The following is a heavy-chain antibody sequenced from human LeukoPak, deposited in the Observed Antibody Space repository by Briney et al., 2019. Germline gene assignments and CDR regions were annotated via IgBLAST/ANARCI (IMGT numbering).Heavy chain of an antibody. Sequence: GVSLRLSCAASGFTFSSYAMSWVRPAPGKGLEWVSTFSGRGSSTYYADSVKGRFTISRDNSKNTLYLQVNSLRAEDTAVYYCAKRQRNILTSKSEYYFDSWGQGTLVTVSS. J-gene: IGHJ4*02. D-gene: IGHD3-9*01. CDR1: GFTFSSYA. V-gene: IGHV3-23*01. CDR2: FSGRGSST. CDR3: AKRQRNILTSKSEYYFDS.